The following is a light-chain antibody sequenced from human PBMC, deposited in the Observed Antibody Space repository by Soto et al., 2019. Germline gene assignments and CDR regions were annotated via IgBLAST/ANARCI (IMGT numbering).Light chain of an antibody. CDR3: QQYHAYPWT. Sequence: EIVMTQSPGTLSVSPGERVTLSCRASQNIRSNLAWYQQKPGQAPRLLIYETSIRAPGIPARFSGSGSGTEFTLTISSLQSEDFATYYCQQYHAYPWTFGQGTKVEIK. V-gene: IGKV3-15*01. J-gene: IGKJ1*01. CDR2: ETS. CDR1: QNIRSN.